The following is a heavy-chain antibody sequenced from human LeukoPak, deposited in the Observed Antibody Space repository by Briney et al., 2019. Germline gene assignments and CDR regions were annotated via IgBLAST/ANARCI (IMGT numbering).Heavy chain of an antibody. CDR3: AKDRRRYCSSTSCPLDY. D-gene: IGHD2-2*01. CDR2: IWYGGSNK. CDR1: GFTFSSYS. J-gene: IGHJ4*02. Sequence: GSLRLSCAASGFTFSSYSMNWVRQAPGKGLEWVAVIWYGGSNKYYADSVKGRFTISRDNSKNTLYLQMNGLRAEDTAVYYCAKDRRRYCSSTSCPLDYWGQGTLVTVSS. V-gene: IGHV3-30*02.